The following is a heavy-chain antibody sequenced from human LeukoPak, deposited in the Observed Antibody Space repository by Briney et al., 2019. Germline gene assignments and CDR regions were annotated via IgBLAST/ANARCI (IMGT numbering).Heavy chain of an antibody. Sequence: GGSLRLSCAASGFTFSSYGMHWVRQAPGKGLEWVAVISYDGSNKYYADSVKGRFTISRDNSKNTLYLQMNSLRAEDTAVYYCARAVAVPAACDYWGQGTLVTVSS. D-gene: IGHD2-2*01. J-gene: IGHJ4*02. CDR3: ARAVAVPAACDY. CDR1: GFTFSSYG. V-gene: IGHV3-30*03. CDR2: ISYDGSNK.